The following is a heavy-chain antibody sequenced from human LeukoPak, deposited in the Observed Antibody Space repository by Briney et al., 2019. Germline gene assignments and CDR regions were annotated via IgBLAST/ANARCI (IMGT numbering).Heavy chain of an antibody. CDR1: GFTFGDYA. CDR3: ARGATGVVDAFDI. V-gene: IGHV3-7*01. J-gene: IGHJ3*02. D-gene: IGHD2-15*01. CDR2: IKQDGSEK. Sequence: GGSLRLSCTASGFTFGDYAMSWFRQAPGKGLEWVANIKQDGSEKYYVDSVKGRFTIPRDNAKNSLYLQMNSLRAEDTAVYYCARGATGVVDAFDIWGQGTMVTVSS.